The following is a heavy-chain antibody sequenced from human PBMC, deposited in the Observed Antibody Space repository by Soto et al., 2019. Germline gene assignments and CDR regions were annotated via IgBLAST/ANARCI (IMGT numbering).Heavy chain of an antibody. V-gene: IGHV1-46*01. J-gene: IGHJ3*02. CDR2: INPSGGST. CDR3: ARALLWFGEPTFAFDI. D-gene: IGHD3-10*01. Sequence: QVQLVQSGAEVKKPGASVKVSCKASGYTFTSYYMHWVRQAPGQGLEWMGIINPSGGSTSYAQKFQGRVTMTRNTSTSTVHMELSSLRSEDTAVYYCARALLWFGEPTFAFDIWGQGTMVTVSS. CDR1: GYTFTSYY.